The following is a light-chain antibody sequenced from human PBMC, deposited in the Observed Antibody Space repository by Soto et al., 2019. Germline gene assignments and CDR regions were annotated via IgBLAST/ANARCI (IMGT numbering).Light chain of an antibody. V-gene: IGLV2-14*01. CDR3: ISYTGSSTSYV. Sequence: ALTQPASVSGSPGQSITISCSGTSSDVGSYDHVAWYQQFPGKTPKPMIYEVSNRPSGVSSRFSGSKSGNTASLTISGLQAEDEADYYCISYTGSSTSYVFGSGTKVTVL. J-gene: IGLJ1*01. CDR1: SSDVGSYDH. CDR2: EVS.